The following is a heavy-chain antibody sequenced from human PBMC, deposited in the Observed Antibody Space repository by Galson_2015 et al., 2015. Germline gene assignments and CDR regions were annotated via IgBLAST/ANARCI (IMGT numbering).Heavy chain of an antibody. CDR1: GFTFSDYY. J-gene: IGHJ6*02. CDR3: ARDPLYYDILTGYPRGGMDV. V-gene: IGHV3-11*06. Sequence: SLRLSCAASGFTFSDYYMSWIRQAPGRGLEWVSYISSSSSYTNYADSVKGRFTISRDNAKNSLYLQMNSLRAEDTAVYYCARDPLYYDILTGYPRGGMDVWGQGTTVTVSS. D-gene: IGHD3-9*01. CDR2: ISSSSSYT.